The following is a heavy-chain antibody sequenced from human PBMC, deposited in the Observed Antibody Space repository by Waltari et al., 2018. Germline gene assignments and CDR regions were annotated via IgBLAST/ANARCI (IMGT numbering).Heavy chain of an antibody. Sequence: QVQLVESGGGVVQPGRSLRLSCAASGFTFSSYGMHWVRQAPGKGLDGVAVIWYDGSNKYYADAVKGRFTISRDNSKNTLYLQMNSLRAEDTAVYYCARGVGSSWTNWFDPWGQGTLVTVSS. CDR1: GFTFSSYG. D-gene: IGHD6-13*01. CDR2: IWYDGSNK. V-gene: IGHV3-33*01. CDR3: ARGVGSSWTNWFDP. J-gene: IGHJ5*02.